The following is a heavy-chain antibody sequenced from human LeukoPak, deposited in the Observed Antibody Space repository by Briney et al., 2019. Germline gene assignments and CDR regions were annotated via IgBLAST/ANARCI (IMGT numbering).Heavy chain of an antibody. CDR2: VSYSGDT. CDR3: ARGGMSTYYDSGGYFSY. J-gene: IGHJ4*02. CDR1: GGSISSYY. V-gene: IGHV4-59*01. Sequence: SETLSLTCTVSGGSISSYYWSWIRQPPGKGLEWIGYVSYSGDTNYNPSLRSRVTMSVDTSKSQSSLKLSSVTAADTAVYFCARGGMSTYYDSGGYFSYWGQGAPVTVSS. D-gene: IGHD3-22*01.